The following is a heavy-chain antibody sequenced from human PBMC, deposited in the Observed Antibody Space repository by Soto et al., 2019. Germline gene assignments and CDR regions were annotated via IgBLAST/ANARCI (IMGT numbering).Heavy chain of an antibody. CDR3: VKGRGSYFVYFGLDV. V-gene: IGHV3-9*01. J-gene: IGHJ6*02. Sequence: EVQLVESGGGLVQPGRSLRLSCVASGFTFDDYAMHWVRQTPGKGREWVSSIDWNGGSTAYADSVKGRFTISRDNARNSLYLQMNSLRPEDTALYYCVKGRGSYFVYFGLDVWGQGTTVTVSS. D-gene: IGHD1-26*01. CDR1: GFTFDDYA. CDR2: IDWNGGST.